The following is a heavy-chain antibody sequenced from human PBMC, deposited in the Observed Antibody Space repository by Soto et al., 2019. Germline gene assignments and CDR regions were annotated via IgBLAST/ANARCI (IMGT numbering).Heavy chain of an antibody. Sequence: EVQVLESGGGLVQPGGSLRLSCAASGFTLSSYAMSWVRQAPGKGLEWVSAISGSGAGTYYADSVKGRFTISRDNSKNTLYLQMNSLRAEGTAVYYCAKDRDYGADFDYWGQGTLVTVSS. CDR1: GFTLSSYA. J-gene: IGHJ4*02. CDR3: AKDRDYGADFDY. CDR2: ISGSGAGT. V-gene: IGHV3-23*01. D-gene: IGHD4-17*01.